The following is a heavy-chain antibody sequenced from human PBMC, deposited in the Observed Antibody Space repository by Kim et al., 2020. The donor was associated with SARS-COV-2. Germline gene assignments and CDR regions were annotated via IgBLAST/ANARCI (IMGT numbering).Heavy chain of an antibody. CDR3: AREYYYDSSALGGGRYGMDV. V-gene: IGHV3-48*02. Sequence: GGSLRLSCAASGFTFSSYSMNWVRQAPGKGLEWVSYISSSSSTIYYADSVKGRFTISRDNAKNSLYLQMNSLRDEDTAVYYCAREYYYDSSALGGGRYGMDVWGQGTTVTVSS. CDR1: GFTFSSYS. CDR2: ISSSSSTI. J-gene: IGHJ6*02. D-gene: IGHD3-22*01.